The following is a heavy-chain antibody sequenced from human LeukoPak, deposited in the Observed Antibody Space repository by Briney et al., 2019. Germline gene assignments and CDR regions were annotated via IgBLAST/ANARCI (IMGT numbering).Heavy chain of an antibody. J-gene: IGHJ4*01. CDR3: ARDGTAAGLYFDL. Sequence: GGSLRLSCAACGFIFSDYWVNWVRQAPGKGLEWVASIRQDGSEKTYVDSVKGRFTISRDNTKSSLYLQMSSLTAEDTAVYYCARDGTAAGLYFDLWGQGTLVTVSS. CDR1: GFIFSDYW. V-gene: IGHV3-7*01. CDR2: IRQDGSEK. D-gene: IGHD6-13*01.